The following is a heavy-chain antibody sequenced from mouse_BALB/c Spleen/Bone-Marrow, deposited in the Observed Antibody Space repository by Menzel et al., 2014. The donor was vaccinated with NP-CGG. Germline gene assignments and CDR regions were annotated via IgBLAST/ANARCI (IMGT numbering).Heavy chain of an antibody. J-gene: IGHJ3*01. CDR2: INPDSNTI. CDR3: ARMGHYGWFAY. D-gene: IGHD1-1*01. CDR1: GFDFSSYW. V-gene: IGHV4-1*02. Sequence: EVKVEESGGGLVQPGGSLKLSCAVSGFDFSSYWMSWVRQAPGKGLGWIGEINPDSNTINYTPSLKDKFIISRDSAKNTLYLQMSKVRSEDTALYYCARMGHYGWFAYWGQGTLVTVSA.